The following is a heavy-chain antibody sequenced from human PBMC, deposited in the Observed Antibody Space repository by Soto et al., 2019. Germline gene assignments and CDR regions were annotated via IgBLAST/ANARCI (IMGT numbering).Heavy chain of an antibody. Sequence: SETLSLTCTVSGGAIIGYDLSWIRQPPGKGLEWIGYIYFSGRTNYNPSLKSRVTISIDTSKNQFSLKLTSATAADTAVYYCSRDVDFGEEDVWGQGTTVT. CDR2: IYFSGRT. V-gene: IGHV4-59*01. CDR3: SRDVDFGEEDV. J-gene: IGHJ6*02. CDR1: GGAIIGYD. D-gene: IGHD4-17*01.